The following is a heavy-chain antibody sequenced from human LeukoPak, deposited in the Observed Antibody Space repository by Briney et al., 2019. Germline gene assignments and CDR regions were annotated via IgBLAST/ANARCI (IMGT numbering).Heavy chain of an antibody. CDR3: ARGLYDILTGYYYTPIDY. CDR2: ISSSSSYI. CDR1: GFTFSSYS. D-gene: IGHD3-9*01. Sequence: GGSLRLSCAASGFTFSSYSMNWVRQAPGKGLEWVSSISSSSSYIYYADSVKGRFTISRDNAKNSLYLQMNSLRAEDTAVYYCARGLYDILTGYYYTPIDYWGQGTLVTVSS. V-gene: IGHV3-21*01. J-gene: IGHJ4*02.